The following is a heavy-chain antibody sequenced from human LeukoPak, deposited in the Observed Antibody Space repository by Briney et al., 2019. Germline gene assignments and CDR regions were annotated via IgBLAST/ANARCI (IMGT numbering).Heavy chain of an antibody. CDR2: VDPKIGKT. D-gene: IGHD3-3*01. CDR3: ARAGLWSGLYYMDV. V-gene: IGHV1-8*03. CDR1: GYTFTSFD. J-gene: IGHJ6*03. Sequence: GASVNVSCKASGYTFTSFDINWVRQATGQGLEWMGWVDPKIGKTGYAQNFQGRVTITWDTSINTAYMELSGLRSEDTAVYYCARAGLWSGLYYMDVWGKGSVVTVSS.